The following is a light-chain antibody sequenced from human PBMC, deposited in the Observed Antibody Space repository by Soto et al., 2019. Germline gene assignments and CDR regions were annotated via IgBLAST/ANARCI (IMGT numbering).Light chain of an antibody. Sequence: IVTTQSPATQSGCPGERVTHSSRASQSVSNNLAWYQQNPGQPPRLLIYGASTWATGIPARFSASGSGTEFTLTISSLRSEDFAIYYCQQYDILPPTFGQGTKVDIK. J-gene: IGKJ1*01. CDR3: QQYDILPPT. CDR2: GAS. V-gene: IGKV3-15*01. CDR1: QSVSNN.